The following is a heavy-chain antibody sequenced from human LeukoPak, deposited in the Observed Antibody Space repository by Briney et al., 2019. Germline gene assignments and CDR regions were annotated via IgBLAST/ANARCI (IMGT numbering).Heavy chain of an antibody. Sequence: SETLSLTCAFYGGSFSGYYWSWIRQPPGKGLEWIGEINHSGSTNYNPSLKSRVTISVDTSKNQFSLKLSSVTAADTAVYYCARGIGVVVPAASTTLDVWGKGTTVTVSS. V-gene: IGHV4-34*01. D-gene: IGHD2-2*01. CDR2: INHSGST. J-gene: IGHJ6*04. CDR1: GGSFSGYY. CDR3: ARGIGVVVPAASTTLDV.